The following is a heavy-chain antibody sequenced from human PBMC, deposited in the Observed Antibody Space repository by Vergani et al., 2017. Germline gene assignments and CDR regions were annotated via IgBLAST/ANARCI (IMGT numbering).Heavy chain of an antibody. Sequence: EVQLVQSGAEVKKPGATMKISSKVSGYTFTDHYMHWVTRAPGKGLEWLGLVDPEVGETIYAEKFKGRVTIAADTSTDTANLGLSSLRSEDTAVYYCATPQTGTTGSMEVWGQGTTVNVSS. CDR3: ATPQTGTTGSMEV. V-gene: IGHV1-69-2*01. CDR2: VDPEVGET. D-gene: IGHD4-17*01. J-gene: IGHJ6*01. CDR1: GYTFTDHY.